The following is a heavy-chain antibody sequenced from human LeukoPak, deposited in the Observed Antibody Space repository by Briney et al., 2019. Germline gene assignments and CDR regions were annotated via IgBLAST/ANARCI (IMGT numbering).Heavy chain of an antibody. V-gene: IGHV4-59*01. D-gene: IGHD6-13*01. Sequence: SETLSLTRTVSDGSISSYYWSWIRQPPGKGLEWIGYIYYSGTTNYNPSLKSRVTISVDTSKNQFSLKLSSVTAADTAVYYCARGVYIAAAQYAYWGQGTLVTVSS. CDR3: ARGVYIAAAQYAY. CDR1: DGSISSYY. J-gene: IGHJ4*02. CDR2: IYYSGTT.